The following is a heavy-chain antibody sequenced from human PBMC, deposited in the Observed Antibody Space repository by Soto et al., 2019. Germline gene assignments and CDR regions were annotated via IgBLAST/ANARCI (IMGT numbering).Heavy chain of an antibody. CDR1: GGSISSSSYY. Sequence: SETLSLTCTVSGGSISSSSYYWGWIRQPPGKGLEWIGSIYYSGSTYYNPSLKSRVTISVDTSKNQFSLKLSSVTAADTAVYYCARLDSLYSGSYFNRESWFDPWGQGTLVTVSS. J-gene: IGHJ5*02. CDR2: IYYSGST. V-gene: IGHV4-39*01. D-gene: IGHD1-26*01. CDR3: ARLDSLYSGSYFNRESWFDP.